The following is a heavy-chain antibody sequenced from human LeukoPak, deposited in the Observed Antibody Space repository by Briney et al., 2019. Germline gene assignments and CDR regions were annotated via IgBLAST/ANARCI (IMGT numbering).Heavy chain of an antibody. CDR2: IDHSGST. J-gene: IGHJ4*02. D-gene: IGHD4-23*01. CDR3: ARRGGHGGSFDY. Sequence: PSGTLSLTCAVSGGSISSSNWWSWVRQPPGKGLEWIGEIDHSGSTNYNPSLKSRVTISVDKSKNQFSLKLSSVTAADTAVYDCARRGGHGGSFDYWGQGTLVTVSS. V-gene: IGHV4-4*02. CDR1: GGSISSSNW.